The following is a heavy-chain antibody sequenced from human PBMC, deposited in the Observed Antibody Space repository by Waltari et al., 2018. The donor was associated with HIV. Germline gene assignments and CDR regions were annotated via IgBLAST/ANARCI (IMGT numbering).Heavy chain of an antibody. D-gene: IGHD7-27*01. CDR2: ISSGGSVV. J-gene: IGHJ4*02. CDR3: ARDADHWEQHYFDV. CDR1: GFTSGSYS. Sequence: VQLGDSGGGWVQPGGPLGPSLGAHGFTSGSYSLNWVRQAPGRGLEWVSYISSGGSVVYYADSVKGRFTISRDNAKNSLYLEMNSLTVDDTALYFCARDADHWEQHYFDVWGQGTPVTVSP. V-gene: IGHV3-48*01.